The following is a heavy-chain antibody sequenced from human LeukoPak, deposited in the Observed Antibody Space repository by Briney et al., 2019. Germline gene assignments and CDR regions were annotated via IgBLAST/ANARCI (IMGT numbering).Heavy chain of an antibody. Sequence: GGSLRLSCAASGFTVSSNDMSWVRQAPGKGLEWVSVIYSGGSTYYADSVKGSFTISRDNSKNTLYLHMNSLRAEDTAVYYCAKSSSGWHGGKDGYSGQGTLVTVSS. V-gene: IGHV3-66*01. CDR3: AKSSSGWHGGKDGY. CDR2: IYSGGST. D-gene: IGHD6-25*01. CDR1: GFTVSSND. J-gene: IGHJ4*02.